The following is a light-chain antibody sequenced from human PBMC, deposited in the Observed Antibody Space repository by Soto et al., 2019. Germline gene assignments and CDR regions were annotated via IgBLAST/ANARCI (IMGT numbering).Light chain of an antibody. CDR1: SSDVGGSNY. Sequence: QSALTQPASVSGSPGQSITISYTGTSSDVGGSNYVSWYQQLPGKAPKLMIYDVSDRPSGVSNRFSGSKSGNTASLTISGLQAEDEADYYCSSYTSSSLYVFGTGTKLTVL. CDR2: DVS. J-gene: IGLJ1*01. V-gene: IGLV2-14*01. CDR3: SSYTSSSLYV.